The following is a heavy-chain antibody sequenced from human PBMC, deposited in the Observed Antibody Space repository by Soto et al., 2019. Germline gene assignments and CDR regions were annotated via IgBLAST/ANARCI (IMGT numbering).Heavy chain of an antibody. Sequence: QAQLVQSGAEVKKPGASVRVSCKTSGYPFTDYFIRWVRQAPGQGLEWMGIISLYHHSTSYAQKFQGRLTVTADTSTTTVYMDLSSLTSEDSAVYWCARELYSCGGDCPYYMDYWGQGTLVTVSS. CDR2: ISLYHHST. D-gene: IGHD2-21*02. V-gene: IGHV1-46*01. CDR3: ARELYSCGGDCPYYMDY. J-gene: IGHJ4*02. CDR1: GYPFTDYF.